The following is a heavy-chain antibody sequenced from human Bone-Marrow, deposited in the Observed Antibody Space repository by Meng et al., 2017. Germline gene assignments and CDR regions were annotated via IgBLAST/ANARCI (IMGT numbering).Heavy chain of an antibody. V-gene: IGHV4-34*01. CDR3: SRGVASPIFSTVVTPAFDY. CDR1: GGSFSGYY. CDR2: INHSGST. D-gene: IGHD4-23*01. Sequence: QVQRQQWGAGLLNPSETLSLTCAVYGGSFSGYYWSWIRQPPGKGLEWIGEINHSGSTNYNPSLKSRVTISVDTSKNQFSLKLSSVTAADTAVYYCSRGVASPIFSTVVTPAFDYWGQGTLVTVSS. J-gene: IGHJ4*02.